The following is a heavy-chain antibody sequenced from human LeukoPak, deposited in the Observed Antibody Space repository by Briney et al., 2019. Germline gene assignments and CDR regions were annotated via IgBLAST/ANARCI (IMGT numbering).Heavy chain of an antibody. V-gene: IGHV4-59*12. J-gene: IGHJ4*02. Sequence: PSETLSLTCTVSGGSISSYYWSWIRQPPGKGLEWIGYIYYSGSTNYNPSLKSRVTISVDTSKNQFSLKLSSVTAADTAVYYCARVFYDSSGYYYRAVDYWGQGTLVTVSS. CDR1: GGSISSYY. CDR2: IYYSGST. D-gene: IGHD3-22*01. CDR3: ARVFYDSSGYYYRAVDY.